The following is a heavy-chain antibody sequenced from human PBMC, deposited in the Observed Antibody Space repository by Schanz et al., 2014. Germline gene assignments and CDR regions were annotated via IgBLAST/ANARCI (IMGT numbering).Heavy chain of an antibody. CDR3: ARIGGSVFDY. V-gene: IGHV3-48*04. CDR1: GFTFSSYA. Sequence: VQLVDSGGGLVQPGGSLRLSCAASGFTFSSYAMGWVRQARGKGLEWISYITYNGGTIYYADSVKGRFTISRDNSKNSLYLQMNSLRAEDTAVYYCARIGGSVFDYWAQGTLVTVSS. CDR2: ITYNGGTI. J-gene: IGHJ4*02. D-gene: IGHD3-10*01.